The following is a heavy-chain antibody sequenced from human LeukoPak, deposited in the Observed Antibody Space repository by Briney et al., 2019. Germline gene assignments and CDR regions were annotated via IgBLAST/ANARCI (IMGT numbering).Heavy chain of an antibody. Sequence: TGGSLRLSCAASGFTFSSYWMHWVRQAPGKGLVWVSRINTDGSSTTYADSVKGRFTISRDNAKNTLYLQMNSLRAEDTAVYYCTRAHQFSSSLETDYWGQGTLVTVSS. CDR1: GFTFSSYW. D-gene: IGHD6-6*01. CDR3: TRAHQFSSSLETDY. CDR2: INTDGSST. V-gene: IGHV3-74*01. J-gene: IGHJ4*02.